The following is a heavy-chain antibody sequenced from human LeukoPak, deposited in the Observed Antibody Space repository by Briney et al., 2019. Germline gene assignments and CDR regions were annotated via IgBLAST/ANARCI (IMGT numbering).Heavy chain of an antibody. D-gene: IGHD3-10*01. CDR3: ARDLGYYGSGRPNTLDY. CDR2: INPNSGGT. CDR1: GYTFTGYY. Sequence: ASVKVSCKASGYTFTGYYMHWVRQAPGQGLEWMGRINPNSGGTNHAQKFQGRVTMTRDTSISTAYMELSRLRSDDTAVYYCARDLGYYGSGRPNTLDYWGQGTLVTVSS. V-gene: IGHV1-2*06. J-gene: IGHJ4*02.